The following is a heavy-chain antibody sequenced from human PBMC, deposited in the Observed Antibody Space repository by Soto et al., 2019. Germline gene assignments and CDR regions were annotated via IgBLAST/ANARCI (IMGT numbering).Heavy chain of an antibody. V-gene: IGHV1-46*01. CDR2: INPSGGST. D-gene: IGHD3-16*01. Sequence: ASVKVSCKASGYTFTSYYMHWVRQAPGQGLEWMGIINPSGGSTSYAQKVQDRVTMTTDTSTSTVYMELRSLRSDDTAVYYCARGSYSDTSAPWAFEIWGQGTMVTVSS. CDR3: ARGSYSDTSAPWAFEI. J-gene: IGHJ3*02. CDR1: GYTFTSYY.